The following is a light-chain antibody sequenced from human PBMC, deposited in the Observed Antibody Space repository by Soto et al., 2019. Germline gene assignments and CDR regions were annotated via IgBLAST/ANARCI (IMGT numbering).Light chain of an antibody. Sequence: EIVLTQSPGTLSLSPGERATLSCRASQNVRSNYLAWYQQKPGQAPRLIFYDASSRTAGIPDRFSGSGSGTDFTLTISRLEPEDFAVYYCQHYGNSPALAFGGGTKVEIK. CDR3: QHYGNSPALA. J-gene: IGKJ4*01. CDR1: QNVRSNY. V-gene: IGKV3-20*01. CDR2: DAS.